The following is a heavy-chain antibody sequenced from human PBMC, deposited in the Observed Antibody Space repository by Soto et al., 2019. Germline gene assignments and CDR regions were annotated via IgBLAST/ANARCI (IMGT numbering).Heavy chain of an antibody. Sequence: WVRQMPGKGLEWMGIIYPGDSDTRYSPSFQGQVTISADKSISTAYLQWSSLKASDTAMYYCATSTAMVNYYYYGMDVWGQGTTVTVSS. J-gene: IGHJ6*02. CDR3: ATSTAMVNYYYYGMDV. D-gene: IGHD5-18*01. CDR2: IYPGDSDT. V-gene: IGHV5-51*01.